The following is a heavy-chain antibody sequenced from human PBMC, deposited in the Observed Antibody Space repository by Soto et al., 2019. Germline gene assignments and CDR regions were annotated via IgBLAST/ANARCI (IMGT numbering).Heavy chain of an antibody. CDR3: AHVRGYSVGRNWAFDI. Sequence: QITLKESGPPLVNPTQTLTLTCTFSGFSLSTSGVGVGWIRQPPGKALEWLALIYWDDDKRYSPSLKSRLTITKDTSKNQVVLTMTNMDPVDTATYYCAHVRGYSVGRNWAFDIWGQGTMVTVSS. CDR2: IYWDDDK. J-gene: IGHJ3*02. CDR1: GFSLSTSGVG. V-gene: IGHV2-5*02. D-gene: IGHD5-18*01.